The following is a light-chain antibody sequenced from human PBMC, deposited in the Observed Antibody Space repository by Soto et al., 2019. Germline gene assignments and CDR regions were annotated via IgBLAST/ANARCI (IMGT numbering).Light chain of an antibody. J-gene: IGLJ1*01. CDR2: DVS. V-gene: IGLV2-14*01. Sequence: QSALTQPASVSGSPGQSIAISCTGTNSDVGAYNYVSWYQQPPGKAPKLMIYDVSNRPSGVSDRFSGSKSGNTASLTISGLQTEDEADYYCKSYTTTSTYVFGTGTKLTVL. CDR1: NSDVGAYNY. CDR3: KSYTTTSTYV.